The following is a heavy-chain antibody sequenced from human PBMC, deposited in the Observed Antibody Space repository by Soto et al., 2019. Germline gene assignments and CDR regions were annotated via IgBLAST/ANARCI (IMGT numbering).Heavy chain of an antibody. CDR1: GGTFSSYA. CDR3: ARDKDSSGSPLGPSWFDP. CDR2: IIPIFGTA. J-gene: IGHJ5*02. Sequence: ASVKVSCKASGGTFSSYAISWVRQAPGQGLEWMGGIIPIFGTANYAQKFQGRVTITADNSKNTLYLQMNSLRAEDTAVYYCARDKDSSGSPLGPSWFDPWGQGTLVTVSS. D-gene: IGHD3-22*01. V-gene: IGHV1-69*06.